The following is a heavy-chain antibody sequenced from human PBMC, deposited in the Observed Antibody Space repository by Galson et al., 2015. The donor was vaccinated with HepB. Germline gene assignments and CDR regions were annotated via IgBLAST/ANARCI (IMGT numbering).Heavy chain of an antibody. J-gene: IGHJ3*02. CDR1: GYTLTELS. D-gene: IGHD3-10*01. Sequence: SVKVSCKVSGYTLTELSMHWVRQAPGKGLEWMGGFDPEDGETIYAQKFQGRVTMTEDTSTDTAYMELSSLRSEDTAVYYCATVGSITMVRGVIITYDAFDIWGQGTMVTVSS. V-gene: IGHV1-24*01. CDR3: ATVGSITMVRGVIITYDAFDI. CDR2: FDPEDGET.